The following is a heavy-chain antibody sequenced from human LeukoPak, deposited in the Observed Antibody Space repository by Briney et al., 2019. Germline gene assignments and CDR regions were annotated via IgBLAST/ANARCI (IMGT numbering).Heavy chain of an antibody. D-gene: IGHD6-6*01. J-gene: IGHJ5*02. CDR1: GGSISSGDYY. CDR2: IYYSGST. Sequence: PSETLSLTCTVSGGSISSGDYYWSWIRQPPGKGLEWIGYIYYSGSTYYNPSLKSRVTISVDTSKNQFSLKLSSVTAADTAVYYCARSSIAARGWFDPWGQGTLVTVSS. CDR3: ARSSIAARGWFDP. V-gene: IGHV4-30-4*01.